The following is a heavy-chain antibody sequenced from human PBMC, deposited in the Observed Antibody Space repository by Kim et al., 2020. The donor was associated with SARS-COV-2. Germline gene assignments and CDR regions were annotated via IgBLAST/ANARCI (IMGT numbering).Heavy chain of an antibody. Sequence: GGSLRLSCVASGFTFDTYAMSWVRQAPGKGLEWVSAISGGAVNKFYADSVRGRFTISRDNSKNMLYLQMNSLRAEDTALYYCAKMVYMVGYQYSLYY. CDR3: AKMVYMVGYQYSLYY. V-gene: IGHV3-23*01. CDR2: ISGGAVNK. CDR1: GFTFDTYA. D-gene: IGHD2-8*01. J-gene: IGHJ6*01.